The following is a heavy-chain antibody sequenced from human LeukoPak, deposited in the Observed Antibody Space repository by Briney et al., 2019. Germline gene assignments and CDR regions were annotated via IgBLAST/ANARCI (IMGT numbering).Heavy chain of an antibody. D-gene: IGHD3-10*01. Sequence: SETLSLTCTVSGGSISSYYWSWIRQPPGKGLEWIGYIYYSGSTNYNPSLKSRVTISVDTSKNQFSLKLSSVTAADTAVYYCARGWYGSGMYFGFDYWGQGTLVTVSS. CDR2: IYYSGST. J-gene: IGHJ4*02. CDR3: ARGWYGSGMYFGFDY. V-gene: IGHV4-59*01. CDR1: GGSISSYY.